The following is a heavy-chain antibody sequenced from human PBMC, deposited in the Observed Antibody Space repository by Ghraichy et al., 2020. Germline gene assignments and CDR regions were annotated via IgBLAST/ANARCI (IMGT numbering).Heavy chain of an antibody. J-gene: IGHJ4*02. CDR1: GFTFSSYA. CDR3: ARVEEMWYDSSGYYL. Sequence: GGSLRLSCAASGFTFSSYAMHWVRQAPGKGLEWVAVISYDGSNKYYADSVKGRFTISRDNSKNTLYLQMNSLRAEDTAVYYCARVEEMWYDSSGYYLWGQGTLVTVSS. V-gene: IGHV3-30-3*01. D-gene: IGHD3-22*01. CDR2: ISYDGSNK.